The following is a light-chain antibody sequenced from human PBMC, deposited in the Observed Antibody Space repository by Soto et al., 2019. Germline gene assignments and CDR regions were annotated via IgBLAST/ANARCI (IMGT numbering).Light chain of an antibody. J-gene: IGLJ2*01. V-gene: IGLV2-14*01. CDR1: SSDVGGYNY. Sequence: QSALTQPASVSGSPGQSITISCTGTSSDVGGYNYVSWYQQHPGKAPKLMIYDVSNRASGVSNRFSGSKSGNTASLTISGLQAEDEADYYCSSYTSSGILFGGGTKLTVL. CDR2: DVS. CDR3: SSYTSSGIL.